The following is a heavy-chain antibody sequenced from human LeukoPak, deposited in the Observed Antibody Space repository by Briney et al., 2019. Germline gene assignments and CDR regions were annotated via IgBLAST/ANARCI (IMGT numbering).Heavy chain of an antibody. J-gene: IGHJ3*02. Sequence: PGGSLRLSCAVSGFTFSSYWISWVRQAPGKGLEWVANIKQDGSEKYYVDSVKGRFTISRDNAKNSLYLQMNSLRAEDTAVYYCARNKGGAELRFDAFDTWGQGTKVTVSS. V-gene: IGHV3-7*01. CDR1: GFTFSSYW. CDR2: IKQDGSEK. CDR3: ARNKGGAELRFDAFDT. D-gene: IGHD1/OR15-1a*01.